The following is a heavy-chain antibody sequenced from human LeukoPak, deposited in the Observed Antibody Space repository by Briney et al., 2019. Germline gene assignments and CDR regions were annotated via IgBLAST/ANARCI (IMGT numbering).Heavy chain of an antibody. CDR3: TRGSSYCSSISCHNWFDP. V-gene: IGHV1-2*02. J-gene: IGHJ5*02. Sequence: ASVKVSCKASGYAFTGYYMHWVRQAPGQGLEWMGWINPDSGVTNYAQNFQGRVTMTRDTSISTAYMELSRLRSDDTAVYYCTRGSSYCSSISCHNWFDPWGQGTLVTVSS. CDR1: GYAFTGYY. CDR2: INPDSGVT. D-gene: IGHD2-2*01.